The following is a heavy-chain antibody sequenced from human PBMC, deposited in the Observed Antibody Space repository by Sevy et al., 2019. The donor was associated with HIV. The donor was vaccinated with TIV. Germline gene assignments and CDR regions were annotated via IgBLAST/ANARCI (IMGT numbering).Heavy chain of an antibody. CDR1: GYTLTQLS. Sequence: ASVKVSCKVSGYTLTQLSMHWVRQAPGKGLEWMGSFDPEDGERIYAQKFQGRITMTEDTSTDTAYMDLSSFKSDDTTVYYCATVREYYQGKSGYFDYWGQGALVTVSS. CDR2: FDPEDGER. J-gene: IGHJ4*02. D-gene: IGHD2-15*01. CDR3: ATVREYYQGKSGYFDY. V-gene: IGHV1-24*01.